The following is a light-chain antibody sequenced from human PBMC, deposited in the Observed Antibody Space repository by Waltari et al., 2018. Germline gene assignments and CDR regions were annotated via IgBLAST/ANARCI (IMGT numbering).Light chain of an antibody. CDR2: DAS. Sequence: DIQMTQSPSTLSASEGDRVTITCRASHTINNYLAWYQQKPGKAPKLVIYDASSLESGVPSRFSGSGSGTEFTLTISSLQPDDFATYYCQQYDFYSLTFGGGTKLDIK. CDR3: QQYDFYSLT. V-gene: IGKV1-5*01. J-gene: IGKJ4*01. CDR1: HTINNY.